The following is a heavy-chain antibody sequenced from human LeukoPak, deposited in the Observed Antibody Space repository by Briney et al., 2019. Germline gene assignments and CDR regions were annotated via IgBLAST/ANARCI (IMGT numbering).Heavy chain of an antibody. V-gene: IGHV7-4-1*02. CDR3: ARRDHSGSYQISPGDFDY. CDR1: GYTFTSYS. Sequence: ASVKVSCKASGYTFTSYSMNWVRQAPGQGLEWMGGINTNTGNPTYAQGFTGRFVFSLDTSVSTAYLQISSLKAEDTAVYYCARRDHSGSYQISPGDFDYWGQGALVTVSS. D-gene: IGHD1-26*01. J-gene: IGHJ4*02. CDR2: INTNTGNP.